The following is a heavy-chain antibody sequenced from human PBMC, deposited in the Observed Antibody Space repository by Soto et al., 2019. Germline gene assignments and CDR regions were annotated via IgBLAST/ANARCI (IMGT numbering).Heavy chain of an antibody. CDR3: AIVFDAKDCRRDAVQVSAFRRNRSFDL. J-gene: IGHJ2*01. V-gene: IGHV3-21*01. CDR2: ISSSSSYI. D-gene: IGHD3-9*01. Sequence: KGLEWVSSISSSSSYIYYADSVKGRFTISRDNAKNSLYRQMNSLIAEDTAVYYCAIVFDAKDCRRDAVQVSAFRRNRSFDL.